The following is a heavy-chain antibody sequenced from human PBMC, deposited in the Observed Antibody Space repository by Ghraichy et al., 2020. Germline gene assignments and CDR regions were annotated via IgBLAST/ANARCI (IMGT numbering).Heavy chain of an antibody. V-gene: IGHV2-70*01. CDR3: ARIRRDSYYYYGMDV. CDR1: GFSLSTSGMC. J-gene: IGHJ6*02. CDR2: IDWDDDK. Sequence: SGPTLVKPTQTLTLTCTFSGFSLSTSGMCVSWIRQPPGKALEWLALIDWDDDKYYSTSLKTRLTISKDTSKNQVVLTMTNMDPVDTATYYCARIRRDSYYYYGMDVWGQGTTVTVSS.